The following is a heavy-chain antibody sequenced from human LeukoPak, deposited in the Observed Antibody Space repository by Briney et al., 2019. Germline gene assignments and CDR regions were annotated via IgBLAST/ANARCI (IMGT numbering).Heavy chain of an antibody. V-gene: IGHV3-23*01. Sequence: GGSLRLSCAASGFTFSSYAMSWVRQAPGKGLEWVSAISGSGGSTYCADSVKGRFTISRDNSKNTLYLQMNSLRAEDTAVYYCAKVSSGWYEGDAFDIWGQGTMVTVSS. CDR3: AKVSSGWYEGDAFDI. D-gene: IGHD6-19*01. CDR2: ISGSGGST. CDR1: GFTFSSYA. J-gene: IGHJ3*02.